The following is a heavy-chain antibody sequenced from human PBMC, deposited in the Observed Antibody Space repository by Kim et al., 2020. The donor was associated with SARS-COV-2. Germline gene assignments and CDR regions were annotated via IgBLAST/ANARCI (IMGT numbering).Heavy chain of an antibody. CDR3: ARADYRYYNGMDV. CDR2: IDTAGDS. D-gene: IGHD4-4*01. Sequence: GGSLRLSCAASGFTFSNYDMHWVRQVTGKGLEWVSAIDTAGDSYYPGSVKGRFTISRENAKNSLYLQMNSLRVGDTAVYYCARADYRYYNGMDVWGQGTTVTVSS. V-gene: IGHV3-13*01. CDR1: GFTFSNYD. J-gene: IGHJ6*02.